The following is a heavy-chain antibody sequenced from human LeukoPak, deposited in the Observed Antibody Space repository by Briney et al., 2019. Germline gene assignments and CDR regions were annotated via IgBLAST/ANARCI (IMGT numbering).Heavy chain of an antibody. CDR2: IRYDGSNK. CDR1: GFTFSSYG. V-gene: IGHV3-30*02. D-gene: IGHD2-2*01. CDR3: AKDSCSSTSCYSEY. J-gene: IGHJ4*02. Sequence: GGSLRLSCAASGFTFSSYGMHWVRQAPGEGLEWVAFIRYDGSNKYYADSVKGRFTISRDNSKNTLYLQMNNLRAEDTAVYYCAKDSCSSTSCYSEYWGQGTLVTVSS.